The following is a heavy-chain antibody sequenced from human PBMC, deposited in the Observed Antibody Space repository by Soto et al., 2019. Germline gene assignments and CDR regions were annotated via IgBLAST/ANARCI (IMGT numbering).Heavy chain of an antibody. CDR2: IYYIGST. J-gene: IGHJ5*02. Sequence: SETLSLTCTVSGDSISRGGYYWNWIRQHPGKGLEWIGYIYYIGSTYYNPSLKSRVTISLDTSKNQFSLKLSSVTAADTAVYYCARSVFPWGQGTLVTVSS. CDR1: GDSISRGGYY. CDR3: ARSVFP. V-gene: IGHV4-31*03.